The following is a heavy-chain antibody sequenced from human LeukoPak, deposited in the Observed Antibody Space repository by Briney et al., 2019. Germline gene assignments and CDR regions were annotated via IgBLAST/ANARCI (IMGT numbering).Heavy chain of an antibody. J-gene: IGHJ4*02. V-gene: IGHV3-23*01. D-gene: IGHD3-10*01. CDR3: ATLLLVCEACHNDY. CDR1: GFTFSSYA. CDR2: ISDSGGRT. Sequence: AGGSLRLSCAASGFTFSSYAMSWVRQAPGKGLEWVSSISDSGGRTYHADSVKGRFTISRDNSKNTLFLQMNSLRAEDTAVYYCATLLLVCEACHNDYWGQGTLVTVSS.